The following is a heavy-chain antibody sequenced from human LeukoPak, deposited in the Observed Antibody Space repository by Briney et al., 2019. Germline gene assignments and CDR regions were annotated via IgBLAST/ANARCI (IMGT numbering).Heavy chain of an antibody. V-gene: IGHV3-21*01. Sequence: GGSLRLSCAASGFTFSSYSMNWVRQAPGKGLEWVSSISSSSSYIYYADSVKGRFTISRDNAKNSLYLQMNSLRAEDTAVYYCARDLDDYGDYWPLGYWSQGTLVTVSS. D-gene: IGHD4-17*01. CDR3: ARDLDDYGDYWPLGY. CDR1: GFTFSSYS. CDR2: ISSSSSYI. J-gene: IGHJ4*02.